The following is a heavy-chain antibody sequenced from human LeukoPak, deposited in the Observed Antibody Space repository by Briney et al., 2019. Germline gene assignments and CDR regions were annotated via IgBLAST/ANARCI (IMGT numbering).Heavy chain of an antibody. J-gene: IGHJ6*02. Sequence: PGESLRLSCAASGFTFSSYWMHWVRQAPGKGLVWVSRINTDGSSTSYADSVKGRLTISRDNAKNTLYLQMNSLRAEDTALYYCARSDSGSSYYGMDVWGQGTTVTVSS. D-gene: IGHD3-10*01. CDR3: ARSDSGSSYYGMDV. V-gene: IGHV3-74*01. CDR1: GFTFSSYW. CDR2: INTDGSST.